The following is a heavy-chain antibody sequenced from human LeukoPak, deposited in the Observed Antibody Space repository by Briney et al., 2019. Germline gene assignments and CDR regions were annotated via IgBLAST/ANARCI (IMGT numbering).Heavy chain of an antibody. CDR3: AREKRPNYYDSSGYYDY. J-gene: IGHJ4*02. V-gene: IGHV4-59*01. Sequence: SETLSLTCTVSGGSISGYYXXXXRQPPXKXXXXXXXXXXSGSTNYNPSLKSRVTISVXTSKNQFSLKLNSVTAADTAVYYCAREKRPNYYDSSGYYDYWGQGTLVTVSS. CDR1: GGSISGYY. CDR2: XXXSGST. D-gene: IGHD3-22*01.